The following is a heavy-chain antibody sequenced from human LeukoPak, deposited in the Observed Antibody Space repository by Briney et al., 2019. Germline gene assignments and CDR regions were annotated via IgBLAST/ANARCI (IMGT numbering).Heavy chain of an antibody. D-gene: IGHD5-12*01. V-gene: IGHV5-51*01. J-gene: IGHJ6*03. CDR3: ARYRARLRFLGLNYYYYYYMDV. CDR2: IYPGDSDT. CDR1: GYSFTSYW. Sequence: GESLKISCKGSGYSFTSYWIGWVRQMPGKGLEWMGIIYPGDSDTRYSPSFQGQVTISADKSISTAYLQWSSLKASDTAMYYCARYRARLRFLGLNYYYYYYMDVWGKGTTVTVSS.